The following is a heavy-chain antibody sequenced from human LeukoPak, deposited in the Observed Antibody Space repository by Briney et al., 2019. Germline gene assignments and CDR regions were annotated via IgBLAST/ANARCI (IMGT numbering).Heavy chain of an antibody. CDR3: ARGFDGRNAFDI. CDR2: IYYSGST. V-gene: IGHV4-39*07. J-gene: IGHJ3*02. D-gene: IGHD3-9*01. Sequence: PSETLSLTCTVSGGSISSSSYYWGWIRQPPGKGLEWIGNIYYSGSTYYNPSLKSRVTISVDTSKNQFSLNLNSVTAADTAVYSCARGFDGRNAFDIWGQGTMVTVSS. CDR1: GGSISSSSYY.